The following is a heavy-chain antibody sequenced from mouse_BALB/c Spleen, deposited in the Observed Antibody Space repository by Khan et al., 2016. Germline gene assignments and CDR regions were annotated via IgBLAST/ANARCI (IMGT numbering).Heavy chain of an antibody. J-gene: IGHJ4*01. Sequence: EVELVESGGGLVQPGGSRKLSCAVSGFTFSVFGIHWVRQAPEKGLEWVAYISGGSSTIYYADTVKGRFTISRDNPKNTLFLQLTSLSSEDTAVEYCAVLTPYGMDYWAQGTSGTVSS. CDR3: AVLTPYGMDY. CDR1: GFTFSVFG. V-gene: IGHV5-17*02. CDR2: ISGGSSTI. D-gene: IGHD4-1*01.